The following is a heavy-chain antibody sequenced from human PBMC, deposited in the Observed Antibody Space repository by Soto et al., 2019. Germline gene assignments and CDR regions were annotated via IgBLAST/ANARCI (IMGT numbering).Heavy chain of an antibody. Sequence: QVQLQESGPGLVKPSETLSLTCTVSGGSISSYYWSWIRQPPGKGLEWIGYIYYDSGSTNSNPSLKSRVTISADTSKNQFSLKLSSVTAADTAVFYCARRNYVGAFDIWGQGTMVTVSS. V-gene: IGHV4-59*01. CDR3: ARRNYVGAFDI. CDR1: GGSISSYY. D-gene: IGHD1-7*01. CDR2: IYYDSGST. J-gene: IGHJ3*02.